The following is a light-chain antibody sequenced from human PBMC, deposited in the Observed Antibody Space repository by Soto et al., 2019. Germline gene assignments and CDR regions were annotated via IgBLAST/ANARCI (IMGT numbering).Light chain of an antibody. CDR2: SAS. V-gene: IGKV3-20*01. CDR3: QQYDT. CDR1: QSVSSSD. J-gene: IGKJ2*01. Sequence: IVLTQSPGTLSLSPGERATLSCSASQSVSSSDLAWYQQKPGQAPRLLIYSASSRATGIPDRFSGSGSGTDFTLTISRLQPEDLAVYYCQQYDTFGQGNKLEIK.